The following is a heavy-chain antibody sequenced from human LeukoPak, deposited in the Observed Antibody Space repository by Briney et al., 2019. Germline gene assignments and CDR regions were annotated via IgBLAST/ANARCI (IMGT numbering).Heavy chain of an antibody. D-gene: IGHD6-13*01. CDR2: INPSGGST. V-gene: IGHV1-46*01. CDR3: ARDGNSSSWYDPANFDY. CDR1: GYTFTSYY. Sequence: GASVKVSCKTSGYTFTSYYMHWVRQAPGQGLEWMGIINPSGGSTSYAQKFQGRVTMTRDMSTSTVYMELSSLRSEDTAVYYCARDGNSSSWYDPANFDYWGQGTLVTVSS. J-gene: IGHJ4*02.